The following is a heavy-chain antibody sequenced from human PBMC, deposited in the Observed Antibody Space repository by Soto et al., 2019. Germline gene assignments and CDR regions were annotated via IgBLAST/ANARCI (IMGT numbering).Heavy chain of an antibody. J-gene: IGHJ4*02. Sequence: ASVKVSCKASGYTFTSTWMHWVRQAPGQGLEWMGIINPYGGAATYAEKFQGRVTMTRDTSTATDYMELSSLRSEDTAMYYCARDRAHSSAYWWLDDWGQGPKVTVP. CDR2: INPYGGAA. V-gene: IGHV1-46*01. D-gene: IGHD3-22*01. CDR3: ARDRAHSSAYWWLDD. CDR1: GYTFTSTW.